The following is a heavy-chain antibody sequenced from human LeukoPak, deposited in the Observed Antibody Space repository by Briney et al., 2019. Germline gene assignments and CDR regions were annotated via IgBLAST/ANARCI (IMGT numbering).Heavy chain of an antibody. J-gene: IGHJ4*02. D-gene: IGHD4-17*01. CDR1: GFTFSSYA. V-gene: IGHV3-30-3*01. Sequence: PGGSLRLSCAASGFTFSSYAMHWVRQAPGKGLEWVAVISYDGSNKYYADSMKGRFTISRDNSKNTLYLQMNSLRAEDTAVYYCARDGRDYGDYYFDYWGQGTLVTVSS. CDR3: ARDGRDYGDYYFDY. CDR2: ISYDGSNK.